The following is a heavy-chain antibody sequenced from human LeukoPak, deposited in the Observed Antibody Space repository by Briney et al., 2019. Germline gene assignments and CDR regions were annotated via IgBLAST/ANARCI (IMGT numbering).Heavy chain of an antibody. CDR1: GFPFNTQD. Sequence: GGSLRLSCAASGFPFNTQDMRWVRQAPGKGLEWVSSVHADGVGTFYADSVRGRFTISRDNSKNTLDLQMNSLRVEDTAVYYCGKGRVSEWGQGTLVTVSS. V-gene: IGHV3-23*01. CDR2: VHADGVGT. D-gene: IGHD6-19*01. CDR3: GKGRVSE. J-gene: IGHJ4*02.